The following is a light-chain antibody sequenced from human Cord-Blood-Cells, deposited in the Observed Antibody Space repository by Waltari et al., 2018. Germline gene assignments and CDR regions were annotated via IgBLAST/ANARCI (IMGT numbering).Light chain of an antibody. V-gene: IGKV1-39*01. CDR1: QSISSY. CDR2: AAS. Sequence: IQMTQSPSSLSASVGDRVTITCRASQSISSYLNWYQQRQGKAPKLLIYAASSLQSWVPSRFSGSGSGTDFTLTISSLQPEDFATYYCQQSYSTPHTFGQGTKLEIK. CDR3: QQSYSTPHT. J-gene: IGKJ2*01.